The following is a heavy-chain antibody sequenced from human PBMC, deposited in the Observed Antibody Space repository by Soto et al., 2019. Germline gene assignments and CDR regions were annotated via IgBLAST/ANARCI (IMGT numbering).Heavy chain of an antibody. CDR3: AKGANDGYDHWFDP. D-gene: IGHD5-12*01. Sequence: PGGSLRLSCSAPGLTFSNYAMSWVRQAPGKGLEWVSTISNTGDKTYYANSVKGRFTISRDNSKNTLYLQMNSLGADDTALYYCAKGANDGYDHWFDPWGQGTLVTVSS. J-gene: IGHJ5*02. V-gene: IGHV3-23*01. CDR1: GLTFSNYA. CDR2: ISNTGDKT.